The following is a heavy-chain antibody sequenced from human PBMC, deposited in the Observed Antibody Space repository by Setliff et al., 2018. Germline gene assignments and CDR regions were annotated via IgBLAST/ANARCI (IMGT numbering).Heavy chain of an antibody. J-gene: IGHJ4*02. CDR3: ARAGDAATNRKGVFEF. CDR1: GYAFTSYY. CDR2: INTGGGSA. V-gene: IGHV1-46*01. D-gene: IGHD1-26*01. Sequence: ASVKVSCKASGYAFTSYYMYWVRQAPGQGLEWMGTINTGGGSASIVDQFQGRVTMTRDTSTSTIYLELTSLRSDDTAVYYCARAGDAATNRKGVFEFWGQGTLVTVSS.